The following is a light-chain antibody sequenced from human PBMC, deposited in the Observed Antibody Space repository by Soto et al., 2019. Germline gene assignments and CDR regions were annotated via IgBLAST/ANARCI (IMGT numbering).Light chain of an antibody. CDR2: DAS. CDR1: QSISSW. CDR3: QQYNSYSELT. J-gene: IGKJ4*01. V-gene: IGKV1-5*01. Sequence: DIQMTQSPSTLSASVGDRVTITCRARQSISSWLAWYQQKPWKAPKLLIYDASSLESGVPSRFSGSGSGTEFTLTISSLQSDEVATYYCQQYNSYSELTFGGGTKVEIQ.